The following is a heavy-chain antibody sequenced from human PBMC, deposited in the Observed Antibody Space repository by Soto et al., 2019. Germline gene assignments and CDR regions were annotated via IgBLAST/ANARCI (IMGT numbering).Heavy chain of an antibody. V-gene: IGHV3-21*01. Sequence: GGSLRLSSAASGFTFSSYSMNWVRQAPGKGLEWVSSISSSSSYIYYADSVKGRFTISRDNAKNSLYLQMNSLRAEDTAVYYCARVRTMVRGVIIVLDAFDIWGQGTMVTVSS. CDR1: GFTFSSYS. CDR3: ARVRTMVRGVIIVLDAFDI. J-gene: IGHJ3*02. D-gene: IGHD3-10*01. CDR2: ISSSSSYI.